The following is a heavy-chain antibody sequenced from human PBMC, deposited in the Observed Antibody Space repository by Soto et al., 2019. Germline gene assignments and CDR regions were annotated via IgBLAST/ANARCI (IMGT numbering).Heavy chain of an antibody. Sequence: QVQLVQSGAEVKKPGASVKVSCKASGYTFTGYYMHWVRQAPGQGLEWMGWINPNSGGTNYAQKFQGRVTMTRDTSISTAYMELSRLRSDDTAVYYCARAWPPTANIAVDGLDYWGQGTLVTVSS. CDR3: ARAWPPTANIAVDGLDY. J-gene: IGHJ4*02. D-gene: IGHD6-19*01. CDR1: GYTFTGYY. V-gene: IGHV1-2*02. CDR2: INPNSGGT.